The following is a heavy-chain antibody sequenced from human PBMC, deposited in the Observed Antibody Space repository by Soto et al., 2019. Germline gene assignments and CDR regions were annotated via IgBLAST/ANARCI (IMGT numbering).Heavy chain of an antibody. J-gene: IGHJ6*03. CDR1: GGSISGHY. V-gene: IGHV4-59*08. D-gene: IGHD3-16*01. CDR3: ARGPYYDLIWNYFYMDV. CDR2: MYYSGST. Sequence: QVQLQESGPGLVKPSEPLSLSCRVSGGSISGHYWSWVRQTPGTGLEWIGYMYYSGSTNYNPSLTSRVTFSVETSMHHLSLRLTSVTAAATAVYYYARGPYYDLIWNYFYMDVWCKGTTVTVSS.